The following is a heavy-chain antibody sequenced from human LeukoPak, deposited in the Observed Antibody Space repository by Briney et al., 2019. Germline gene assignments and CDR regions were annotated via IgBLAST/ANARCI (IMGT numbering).Heavy chain of an antibody. CDR3: ARDLTVHYSSRFAALGSNWFDP. Sequence: PGGSLRLSCAASGFTFTMFGMNWVRQAPGKGLEWVSSISSSSSYIYYADSVKGRFTISRDNAKNSLYLQMNSLRAEDTAVYYCARDLTVHYSSRFAALGSNWFDPWGQGTLVTVSS. J-gene: IGHJ5*02. D-gene: IGHD6-13*01. V-gene: IGHV3-21*01. CDR1: GFTFTMFG. CDR2: ISSSSSYI.